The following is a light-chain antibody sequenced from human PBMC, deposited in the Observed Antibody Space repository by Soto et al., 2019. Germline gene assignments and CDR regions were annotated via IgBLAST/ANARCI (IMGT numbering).Light chain of an antibody. V-gene: IGLV2-14*03. J-gene: IGLJ1*01. CDR2: AVS. CDR3: ISYTDWQSYL. CDR1: SSDIGSYDH. Sequence: QSVLTQPASVSGSPGQSITISCSGTSSDIGSYDHVAWYQQFPGKSPKLIIYAVSDRPSGVSDRFSGSKSGISASLTISGLQTEDEADYYCISYTDWQSYLFGTGTNFTGL.